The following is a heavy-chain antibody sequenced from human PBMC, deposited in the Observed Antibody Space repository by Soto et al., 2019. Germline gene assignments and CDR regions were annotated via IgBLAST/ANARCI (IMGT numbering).Heavy chain of an antibody. CDR2: ISGYNGNT. CDR1: GYTFSDYG. Sequence: QVQLVQSGAEVKKPGASVKVSCKASGYTFSDYGIGWGRQAPGQGLEWMGWISGYNGNTNYAQKIQGRVTMTRDTSTSTAHMELRSLRSDDTAVYYCARGLGIATGHDYWGQGTLVTVSS. CDR3: ARGLGIATGHDY. J-gene: IGHJ4*02. D-gene: IGHD6-13*01. V-gene: IGHV1-18*01.